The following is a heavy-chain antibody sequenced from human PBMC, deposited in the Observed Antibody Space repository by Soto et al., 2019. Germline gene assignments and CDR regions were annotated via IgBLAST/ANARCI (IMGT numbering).Heavy chain of an antibody. CDR2: IYSGGST. V-gene: IGHV3-53*01. D-gene: IGHD2-8*01. Sequence: GGSLRLSCAASGFTVSSNYMSWVRQAPGKGLEWVSVIYSGGSTYYADSVKGRFTISRDNSKNTLYLQMNSLRAEDTAVYYCARVRLDGPVDYWGQGTLVTVSS. CDR1: GFTVSSNY. J-gene: IGHJ4*02. CDR3: ARVRLDGPVDY.